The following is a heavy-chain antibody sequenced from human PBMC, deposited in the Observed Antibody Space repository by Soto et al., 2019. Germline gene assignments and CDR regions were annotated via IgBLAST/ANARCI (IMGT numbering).Heavy chain of an antibody. D-gene: IGHD6-19*01. V-gene: IGHV5-10-1*01. J-gene: IGHJ4*02. CDR3: ARRGGYGGGWGGY. Sequence: PGESLKISCKGSGYSFTSYWISWVRQMPGKGLEWMGRIDPSDSYTRYSPSFQGHVTISTDKSINTAYLQWSSLKASDTAMYYCARRGGYGGGWGGYWGQGTLVTVSS. CDR2: IDPSDSYT. CDR1: GYSFTSYW.